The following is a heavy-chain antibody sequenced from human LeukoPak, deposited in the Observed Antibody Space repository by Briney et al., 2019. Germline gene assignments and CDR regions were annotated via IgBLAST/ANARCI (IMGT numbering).Heavy chain of an antibody. J-gene: IGHJ4*02. V-gene: IGHV3-48*03. CDR3: ARGPTAAIDY. Sequence: PGGSLRLSCAASGFAFSSYEMNWVRQAPGKGLEWVSYISNSGKTIFYADSVKGRFTISRDNAKNSLYLQMNSLRDEDTAVYYCARGPTAAIDYWGQGTLVTVSS. D-gene: IGHD2-2*01. CDR1: GFAFSSYE. CDR2: ISNSGKTI.